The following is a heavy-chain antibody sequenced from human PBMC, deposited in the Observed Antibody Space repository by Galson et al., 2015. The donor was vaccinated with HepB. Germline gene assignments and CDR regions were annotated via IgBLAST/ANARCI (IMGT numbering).Heavy chain of an antibody. CDR2: ISGSGGST. CDR1: GFTFSNYA. CDR3: VKGSGQWLDSNGLSFDY. Sequence: SLRLSCAASGFTFSNYAMSWVRQTPGKGLEWVSAISGSGGSTYYAESVTGRFTLSRDNSRNTVSLRMNTVRAEDAAVYYCVKGSGQWLDSNGLSFDYWGQGILVIVSS. V-gene: IGHV3-23*01. D-gene: IGHD6-19*01. J-gene: IGHJ4*02.